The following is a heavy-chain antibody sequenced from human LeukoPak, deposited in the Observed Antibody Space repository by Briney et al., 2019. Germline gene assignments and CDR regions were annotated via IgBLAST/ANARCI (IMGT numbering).Heavy chain of an antibody. V-gene: IGHV1-2*02. CDR1: EYTFTGYY. Sequence: GASVKVSCKTSEYTFTGYYMHWVRQAPGQGLEWMGWINPNSGDTNYAQKFQGRVTMTRDTSISTAYMELSRLRSDDTAVYYCAREGSPFYYYYMDVWGKGTTVTVFS. J-gene: IGHJ6*03. CDR2: INPNSGDT. D-gene: IGHD2-15*01. CDR3: AREGSPFYYYYMDV.